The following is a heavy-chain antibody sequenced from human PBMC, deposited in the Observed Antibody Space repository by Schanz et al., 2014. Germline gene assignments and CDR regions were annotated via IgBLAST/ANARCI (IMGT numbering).Heavy chain of an antibody. CDR2: ITPKTGVT. D-gene: IGHD3-3*01. J-gene: IGHJ6*02. V-gene: IGHV1-2*06. Sequence: QVRLVQSGAEVKKPGASVKVSCLASGYSFIDYSLNWVRQAPGQGLEWLGRITPKTGVTNYAQKFQGRVTMTRDMSINTAYMELSRLRSDDSAVYYCASDFWSGYSHYYYGLDVWGQGTTVTVSS. CDR1: GYSFIDYS. CDR3: ASDFWSGYSHYYYGLDV.